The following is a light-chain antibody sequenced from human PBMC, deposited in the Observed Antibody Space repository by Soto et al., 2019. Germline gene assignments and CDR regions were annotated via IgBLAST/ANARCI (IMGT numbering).Light chain of an antibody. CDR2: DVS. J-gene: IGLJ3*02. CDR1: SSDGGGYNY. Sequence: QSALTQPASVSGSPGQSITISCTGISSDGGGYNYVSWYQQHPGKVPKLIIYDVSDRPSGVSNRFSGSKSGNMASLTISGLQGEDEADYYCSSYTSSSIVVFGGGTKLTVL. CDR3: SSYTSSSIVV. V-gene: IGLV2-14*01.